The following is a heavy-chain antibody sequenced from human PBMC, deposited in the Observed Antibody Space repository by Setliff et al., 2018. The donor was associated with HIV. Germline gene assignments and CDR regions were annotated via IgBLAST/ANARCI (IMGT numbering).Heavy chain of an antibody. CDR3: ARYLGGNEFDV. J-gene: IGHJ3*01. Sequence: ASVKVSCKASGYSLPSYGFSWVRQAPGQGLEWVGWISTHNGDTSYAQKVQGRVTMTTDTLTMTTYMELTSLRSDDAAVYYCARYLGGNEFDVWGQGTKVTVSS. V-gene: IGHV1-18*01. CDR2: ISTHNGDT. D-gene: IGHD3-10*01. CDR1: GYSLPSYG.